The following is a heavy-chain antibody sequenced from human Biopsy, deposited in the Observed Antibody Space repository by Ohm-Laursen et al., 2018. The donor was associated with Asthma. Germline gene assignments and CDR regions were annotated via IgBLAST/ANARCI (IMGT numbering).Heavy chain of an antibody. CDR1: GFSFNSYG. J-gene: IGHJ4*02. V-gene: IGHV3-30*18. Sequence: SLRLSCTASGFSFNSYGMHWVRQAPGKGLEWVAVMSFDGRQTYYADSVKGRFTISRDNSKNTLHLQMNSLRAEDTAVYYCAKAREDIVVVVAVSDSWGQGTLVTVSS. CDR2: MSFDGRQT. CDR3: AKAREDIVVVVAVSDS. D-gene: IGHD2-15*01.